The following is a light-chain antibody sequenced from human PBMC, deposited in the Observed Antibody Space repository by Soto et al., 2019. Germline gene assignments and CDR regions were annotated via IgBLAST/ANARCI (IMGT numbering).Light chain of an antibody. V-gene: IGKV3-20*01. CDR1: QIVSSSY. Sequence: EIVLTQSPGTLSLSPGERATLSCRASQIVSSSYLAWYQQKPGQAPRLLIYGTSSRATDIPDRLSGSGSGTDFTLTISRLEPEDFAVYYCQQYGSTPFTFGPGTKVDIK. CDR2: GTS. CDR3: QQYGSTPFT. J-gene: IGKJ3*01.